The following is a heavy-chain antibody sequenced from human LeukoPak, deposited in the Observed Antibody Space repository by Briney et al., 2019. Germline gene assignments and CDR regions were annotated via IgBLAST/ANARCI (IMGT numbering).Heavy chain of an antibody. CDR3: ARHSGGFGESIFDY. CDR1: GGSFSGYY. J-gene: IGHJ4*02. D-gene: IGHD3-10*01. Sequence: SETLSLTCAVYGGSFSGYYWSWIRQPPGKGLEWIGEINHSGSTYYNPSLKSRVTISVDTSKNQFSLKLSSVTAADTAVYYCARHSGGFGESIFDYWGQGTLVTVSS. CDR2: INHSGST. V-gene: IGHV4-34*01.